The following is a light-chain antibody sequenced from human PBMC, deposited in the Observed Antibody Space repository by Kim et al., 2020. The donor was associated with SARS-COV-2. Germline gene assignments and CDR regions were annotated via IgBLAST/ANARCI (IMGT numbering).Light chain of an antibody. CDR1: QSVSSN. V-gene: IGKV3-15*01. CDR2: GAS. Sequence: SPGEKAPLSCRASQSVSSNLAWYQQKPGQAPRPLIYGASTRATGIPARFSGSGSGTEFTLTISSLQSEDFAVYYCQQYYNWPPITFGQGTRLEIK. CDR3: QQYYNWPPIT. J-gene: IGKJ5*01.